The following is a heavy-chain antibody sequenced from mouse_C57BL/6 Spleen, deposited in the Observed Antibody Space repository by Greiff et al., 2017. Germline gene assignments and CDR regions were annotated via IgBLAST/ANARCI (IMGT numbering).Heavy chain of an antibody. Sequence: EVKLMESGGDLVKPGGSLKLSCAASGFTFSSYGMCWVRQTPDKRLEWVGIISSGGSYTYYPDSVKGRFTISRDNAKHTLYLHMSSLRSEATAMYCCASHREPERCDVDYWGQGTTLTDSS. CDR1: GFTFSSYG. J-gene: IGHJ2*01. V-gene: IGHV5-6*01. CDR3: ASHREPERCDVDY. D-gene: IGHD3-3*01. CDR2: ISSGGSYT.